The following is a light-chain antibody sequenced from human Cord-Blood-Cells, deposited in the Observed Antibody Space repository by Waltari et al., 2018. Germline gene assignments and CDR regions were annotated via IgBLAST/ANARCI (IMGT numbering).Light chain of an antibody. CDR3: CSYAGSSTLV. V-gene: IGLV2-23*01. CDR2: EGS. J-gene: IGLJ2*01. Sequence: QSALTQPASVSGSPGQSITISCTGTSSDVGSYNLVSWYQQHPGKAPKLMIYEGSKRPSGVSNPLSGAKTGNPASLTISGLQAEDEADYYCCSYAGSSTLVVGGGTKLTVL. CDR1: SSDVGSYNL.